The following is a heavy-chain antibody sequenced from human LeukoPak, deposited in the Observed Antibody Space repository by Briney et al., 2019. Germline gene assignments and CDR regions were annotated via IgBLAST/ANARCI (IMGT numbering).Heavy chain of an antibody. Sequence: SETLSLTCTVSGGSISSYYWSWIRQPPGKGLEWIGYIYYSGSTNYNPSLKSRVTISVDTSKNQFSLKLSSVTAADTAVYYCASRAGGLHCSGGSCYSGFDYWGQGTLVTVSS. CDR2: IYYSGST. J-gene: IGHJ4*02. D-gene: IGHD2-15*01. CDR3: ASRAGGLHCSGGSCYSGFDY. CDR1: GGSISSYY. V-gene: IGHV4-59*08.